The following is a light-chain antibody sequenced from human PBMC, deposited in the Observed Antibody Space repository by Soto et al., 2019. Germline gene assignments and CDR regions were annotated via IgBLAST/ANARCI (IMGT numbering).Light chain of an antibody. CDR2: RAS. CDR1: QIINTW. CDR3: QQYATYSGT. J-gene: IGKJ3*01. V-gene: IGKV1-5*03. Sequence: DIQMTQSPSSRSASVGDRVTITCRASQIINTWLAWDQQKPGKAPKLLIYRASNLLSGVPSRFSGSGYETEFTLTIKSLQHDDFSINYCQQYATYSGTFGPGTNVDL.